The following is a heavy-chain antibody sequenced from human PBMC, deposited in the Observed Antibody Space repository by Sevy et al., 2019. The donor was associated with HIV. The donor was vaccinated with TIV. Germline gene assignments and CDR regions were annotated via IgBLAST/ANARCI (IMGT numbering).Heavy chain of an antibody. V-gene: IGHV3-23*01. CDR3: AKRVAGALAALDI. D-gene: IGHD3-10*01. J-gene: IGHJ3*02. CDR1: GFTVRNYV. CDR2: ISDGGGTT. Sequence: GGSLRLSCAASGFTVRNYVMNWVRQPPGQGLEWVSVISDGGGTTYYADSVKGRFTISRDDSKSTLYLQMNSLRVEDTAVYFCAKRVAGALAALDIWGQGTMVTVSS.